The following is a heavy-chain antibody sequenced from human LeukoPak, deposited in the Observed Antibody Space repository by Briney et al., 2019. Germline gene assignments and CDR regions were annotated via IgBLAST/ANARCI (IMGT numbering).Heavy chain of an antibody. V-gene: IGHV3-21*01. CDR2: ISSSSSYI. D-gene: IGHD5-12*01. CDR1: GFTFSSYS. CDR3: ARGVGRSGYEYFDY. J-gene: IGHJ4*02. Sequence: PGGSLRLSCAASGFTFSSYSMNWVRQAPGKGLEWVSSISSSSSYIYYADSVKGRFTISRDNAKNSLYLQMNSLRAEDTAVYYCARGVGRSGYEYFDYWGQGTLVTVSS.